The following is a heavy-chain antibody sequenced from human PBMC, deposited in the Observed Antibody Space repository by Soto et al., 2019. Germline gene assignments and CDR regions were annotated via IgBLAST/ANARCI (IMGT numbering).Heavy chain of an antibody. J-gene: IGHJ6*02. CDR2: IWYDGSNR. V-gene: IGHV3-33*01. CDR3: ARDQGPGSGGSYGGENYFYYYGMDV. Sequence: QVQLVESGGGVVQPGRSLRLSCAASGFTFSSYGMHWVRQAPGKGLEWVAVIWYDGSNRYYADSVKGRFTISRDNSKNTLYLQMNSLRAEDTAVYYCARDQGPGSGGSYGGENYFYYYGMDVWGQGTTVTVSS. CDR1: GFTFSSYG. D-gene: IGHD1-26*01.